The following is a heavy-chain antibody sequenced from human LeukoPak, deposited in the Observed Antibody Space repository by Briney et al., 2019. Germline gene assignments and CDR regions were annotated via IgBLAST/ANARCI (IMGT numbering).Heavy chain of an antibody. CDR1: GFTFSYYE. J-gene: IGHJ4*02. V-gene: IGHV3-48*03. D-gene: IGHD6-13*01. CDR3: ARATFSSSGHSY. Sequence: GGSLRLSCAASGFTFSYYEMNWVRQAPGKGLEWVSYISNSGATIYYADSVKGRFTISRDNAKSSLFLQMSSLRAEDTGVYYCARATFSSSGHSYWGQGTLVTVSS. CDR2: ISNSGATI.